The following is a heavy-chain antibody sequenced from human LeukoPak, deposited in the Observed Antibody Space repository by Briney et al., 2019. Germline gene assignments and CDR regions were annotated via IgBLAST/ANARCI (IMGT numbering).Heavy chain of an antibody. J-gene: IGHJ4*02. Sequence: SVNDSFQASGYTFTGYYMHWVRRAPGQGLEWMGWINPNSGGTNCAHKFQGRVTMTRDTSISTAYMELRRLRSDDTAVYYWARQGWHSGYDYSPTVDYWGQGTLVTVSS. CDR3: ARQGWHSGYDYSPTVDY. CDR2: INPNSGGT. CDR1: GYTFTGYY. D-gene: IGHD5-12*01. V-gene: IGHV1-2*02.